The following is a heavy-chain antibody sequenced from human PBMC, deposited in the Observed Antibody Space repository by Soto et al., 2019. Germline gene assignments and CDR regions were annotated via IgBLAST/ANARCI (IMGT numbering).Heavy chain of an antibody. CDR3: ARSPGIAAAGTGNVFDY. J-gene: IGHJ4*02. V-gene: IGHV4-31*03. Sequence: SETLSLTCTVSGGSISSGGYYWSWIRQHPGKGLEWIGYIYYSGSTYYNPSLKSRVTISVDTSKNQFSLKLSSVTAADTAVYYCARSPGIAAAGTGNVFDYWGQGTLVTVSS. CDR2: IYYSGST. D-gene: IGHD6-13*01. CDR1: GGSISSGGYY.